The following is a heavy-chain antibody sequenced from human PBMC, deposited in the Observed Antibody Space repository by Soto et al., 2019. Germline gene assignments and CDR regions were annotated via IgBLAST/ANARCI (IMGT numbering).Heavy chain of an antibody. J-gene: IGHJ4*02. CDR3: AKEHGGDPYFDY. Sequence: GGSLRLSCAASGFTVGSSYMSWVRQAPGKGLEWASVIYSGGNTYYTDSVKGRFTISRDNSKNTLYLQMNSLRAEDTAVYYCAKEHGGDPYFDYWGQGTLVTVSS. V-gene: IGHV3-53*05. CDR1: GFTVGSSY. CDR2: IYSGGNT. D-gene: IGHD2-21*02.